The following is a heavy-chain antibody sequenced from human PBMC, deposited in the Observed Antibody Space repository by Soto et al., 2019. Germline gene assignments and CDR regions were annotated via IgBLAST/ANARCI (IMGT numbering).Heavy chain of an antibody. Sequence: GESLRLSCAASGFTLSSYWMSWVRQAPGKGLEWVDNIKQDGSEKYYVDSVKGRFTISRDNANNSLYLQMNSLRAEDTAVYYCAIDTTSDIVIMVYAKDDYWGQGTLVTVSS. J-gene: IGHJ4*02. CDR1: GFTLSSYW. CDR3: AIDTTSDIVIMVYAKDDY. V-gene: IGHV3-7*01. CDR2: IKQDGSEK. D-gene: IGHD2-8*01.